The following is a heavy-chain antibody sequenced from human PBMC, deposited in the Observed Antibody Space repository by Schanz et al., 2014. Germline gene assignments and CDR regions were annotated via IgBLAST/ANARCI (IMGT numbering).Heavy chain of an antibody. D-gene: IGHD5-18*01. V-gene: IGHV3-11*04. CDR2: ITSGSAK. J-gene: IGHJ4*02. CDR3: ARDGYRNGRPFDH. CDR1: GFTFRDYQ. Sequence: QVQLVESGGGLVKPCGSLRLSCTASGFTFRDYQMTWIRQAPGKGLEWVSYITSGSAKFYADSVKGRFTISRDTAENSVYLQMNSLRAEDTAVYYCARDGYRNGRPFDHWGQGTRVTVSA.